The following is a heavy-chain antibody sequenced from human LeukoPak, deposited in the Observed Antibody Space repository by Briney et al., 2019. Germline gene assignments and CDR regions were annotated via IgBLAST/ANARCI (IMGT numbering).Heavy chain of an antibody. V-gene: IGHV3-23*01. J-gene: IGHJ3*02. Sequence: GGSLRLSCAASGFTFSSYAMSWVRQAPGKGLEWVSAISGSGGSTYYADSVKGRFTISRDNSKNTLYLQMSSLRAEDTAVYYCAKGRTYLDAFDIWGQGTMVTVS. CDR2: ISGSGGST. CDR3: AKGRTYLDAFDI. CDR1: GFTFSSYA.